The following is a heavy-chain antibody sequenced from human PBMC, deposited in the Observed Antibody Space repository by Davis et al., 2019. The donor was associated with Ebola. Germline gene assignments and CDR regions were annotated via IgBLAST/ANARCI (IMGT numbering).Heavy chain of an antibody. CDR2: IYYSGST. D-gene: IGHD3-3*01. CDR3: ARVNYDFWSGYYSENWFDP. J-gene: IGHJ5*02. V-gene: IGHV4-59*01. CDR1: GGSFSGYY. Sequence: MPSETLSLTCAVYGGSFSGYYWSWIRQPPGKGLEWIGYIYYSGSTNYNPSLKSRVTISVDTSKNQFSLKLSSVTAADTAVYYCARVNYDFWSGYYSENWFDPWGQGTLVTVSS.